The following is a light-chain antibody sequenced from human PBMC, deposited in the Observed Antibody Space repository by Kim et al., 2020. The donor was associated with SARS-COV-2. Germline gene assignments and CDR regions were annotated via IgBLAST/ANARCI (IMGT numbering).Light chain of an antibody. CDR2: GAS. Sequence: LSPGERATLSCRASQSVSGTYLAWYQQKPGQAPRLLIYGASSRATGIPDRFSGSGSGTDFTLTITRQEPEDFAVYYCQQYGSSPYSFGQGTKLEI. CDR3: QQYGSSPYS. J-gene: IGKJ2*03. V-gene: IGKV3-20*01. CDR1: QSVSGTY.